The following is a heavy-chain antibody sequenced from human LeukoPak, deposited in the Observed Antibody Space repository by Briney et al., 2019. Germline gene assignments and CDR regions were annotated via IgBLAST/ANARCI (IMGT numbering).Heavy chain of an antibody. D-gene: IGHD2-2*01. CDR2: INPSGGST. CDR3: ARDLGEGVVPADFFDY. V-gene: IGHV1-46*01. CDR1: GYTFTSYG. J-gene: IGHJ4*02. Sequence: GASVKVSCKASGYTFTSYGISWVRQAPGQGLEWMGIINPSGGSTGYAQKFQGRVTMTRDTSTSTVYMELSSLRSEDTAVYYCARDLGEGVVPADFFDYWGQGTLVTVSS.